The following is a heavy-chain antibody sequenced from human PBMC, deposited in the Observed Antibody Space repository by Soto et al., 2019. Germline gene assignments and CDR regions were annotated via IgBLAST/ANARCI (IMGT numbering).Heavy chain of an antibody. V-gene: IGHV3-7*01. CDR1: GFTFRSFW. D-gene: IGHD5-12*01. CDR3: ARGGGWLTDY. J-gene: IGHJ4*02. CDR2: VNENGSEN. Sequence: EVQLVESGGGLVQPGGSLRLSCAASGFTFRSFWMNWVRQVPGKGLEWVATVNENGSENYYVDSVKGRFTVSRDNAKNSLYLQMNSLRVEDTSVYSCARGGGWLTDYWGQGTLVTVSS.